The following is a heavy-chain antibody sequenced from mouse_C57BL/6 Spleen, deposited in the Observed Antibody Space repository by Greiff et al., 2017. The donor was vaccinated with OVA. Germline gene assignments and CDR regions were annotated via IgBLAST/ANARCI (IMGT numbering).Heavy chain of an antibody. Sequence: QVQLQQPGAELVMPGASVKLSCKASGYTFTSYWMHWVKQRPGQGLEWIGEIDPSDSYTNYNQKFKGKSTLTVDKSSSTAYMQLSSLTSEDSAVYYCARGGSLRGDYWGQGTSVTVSS. CDR2: IDPSDSYT. CDR3: ARGGSLRGDY. CDR1: GYTFTSYW. J-gene: IGHJ4*01. D-gene: IGHD1-1*01. V-gene: IGHV1-69*01.